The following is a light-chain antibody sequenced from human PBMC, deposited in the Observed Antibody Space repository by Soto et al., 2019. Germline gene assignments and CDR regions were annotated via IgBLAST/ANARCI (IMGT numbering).Light chain of an antibody. CDR1: QFVSSSY. CDR3: QQYGSSSWT. J-gene: IGKJ1*01. Sequence: EVVLTQSPGTLSLSPGERATLSCRASQFVSSSYLAWYQQKPGQAPRLLIYGVSSRVTGIPDRFSGSGSGTDFTLTISRLEPEDYAVYYCQQYGSSSWTFGQGTMVEI. V-gene: IGKV3-20*01. CDR2: GVS.